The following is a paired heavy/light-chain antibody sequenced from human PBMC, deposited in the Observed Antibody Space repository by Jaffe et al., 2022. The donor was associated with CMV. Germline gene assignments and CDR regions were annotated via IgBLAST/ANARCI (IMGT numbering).Light chain of an antibody. V-gene: IGLV3-25*03. CDR1: ALPKQY. J-gene: IGLJ3*02. CDR3: QSADSTETYLV. CDR2: KDS. Sequence: SYELTQPPSVSVSPGQTARITCSGDALPKQYAYWYQQKPGQAPLLVIYKDSERPSGIPERFSGSSSGTTVTLTISGVQAEDEADYWCQSADSTETYLVFGGGTKLTVL.
Heavy chain of an antibody. D-gene: IGHD2-2*02. CDR2: VNPKRGDT. J-gene: IGHJ4*02. V-gene: IGHV1-2*02. Sequence: QVQLVQSGPEVKKPGASVKVSCKASGYTFTDWYIHWVRQAPGQGLEWMGWVNPKRGDTNYAQKFQGRVTMTGDTSINTAYLELDSLRPDDTAVFYCTRTSYTLPYWGQGTLVTVSS. CDR1: GYTFTDWY. CDR3: TRTSYTLPY.